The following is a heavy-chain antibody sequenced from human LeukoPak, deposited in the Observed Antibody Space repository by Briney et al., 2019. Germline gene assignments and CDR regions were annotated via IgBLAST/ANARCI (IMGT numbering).Heavy chain of an antibody. Sequence: SETLSLTCTVSSGSISSHFWSWIRQPAGKGLEWIGRIYTSGSTNYNPSLKSRVTMSVDTSKDQFSLKLSSVTVAGTAVYYCARQGVPAGFDYWGQGTLVTVSS. CDR2: IYTSGST. V-gene: IGHV4-4*07. CDR1: SGSISSHF. CDR3: ARQGVPAGFDY. J-gene: IGHJ4*02. D-gene: IGHD2-2*01.